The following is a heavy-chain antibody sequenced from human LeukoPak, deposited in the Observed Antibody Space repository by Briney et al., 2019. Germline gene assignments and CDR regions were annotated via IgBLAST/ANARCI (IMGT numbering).Heavy chain of an antibody. V-gene: IGHV3-9*01. J-gene: IGHJ4*02. D-gene: IGHD3-10*01. Sequence: GRSLRLSCAASGFTFDDYAMHWVRQAPGKGLEWVSGISWNSGSIGYADSVKGRFTISRDNAKNSLYLQMNSLRTEDTALYYCAKDHTDYYGSGSFDKGYYFDYWGQGTLVTVSS. CDR2: ISWNSGSI. CDR1: GFTFDDYA. CDR3: AKDHTDYYGSGSFDKGYYFDY.